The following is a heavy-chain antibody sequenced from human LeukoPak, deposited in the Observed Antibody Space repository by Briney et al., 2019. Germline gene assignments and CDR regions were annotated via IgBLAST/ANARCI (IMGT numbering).Heavy chain of an antibody. Sequence: ASVTVSCTASGYTFTSYAIHWVRQAPGQRLEWMGWINAGNGNTKYSQKFQGRVTITRDTSASTAYMELSSLRSEDTAVYYCAREALGSSSWYWYYGMDVWGQGTTVTVSS. CDR3: AREALGSSSWYWYYGMDV. CDR1: GYTFTSYA. J-gene: IGHJ6*02. D-gene: IGHD6-13*01. V-gene: IGHV1-3*01. CDR2: INAGNGNT.